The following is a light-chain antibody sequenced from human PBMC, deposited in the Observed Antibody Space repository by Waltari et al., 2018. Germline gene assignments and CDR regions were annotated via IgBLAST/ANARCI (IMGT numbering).Light chain of an antibody. J-gene: IGLJ1*01. CDR3: SSYGGSNNFNV. V-gene: IGLV2-8*01. Sequence: QSALTQPPSASGSPGQSVTISCTGTSSDVGGYNYVSWYQQHPGKAPKLMIYEVSKQPSGVPDRFSGSKSGNTASLTVSGLQAEDEADYYCSSYGGSNNFNVFGTGTTVTVL. CDR2: EVS. CDR1: SSDVGGYNY.